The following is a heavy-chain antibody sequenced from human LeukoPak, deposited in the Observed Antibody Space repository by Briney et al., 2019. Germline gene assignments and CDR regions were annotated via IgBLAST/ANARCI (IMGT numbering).Heavy chain of an antibody. CDR1: GGSISNYY. CDR2: IYYSGST. D-gene: IGHD1-26*01. Sequence: SETLSLTCTVSGGSISNYYWSWIRQPPGKGLEWIGYIYYSGSTNYNPSLKSRVTISVDTAKNQFALRLSSVTAADTAVYFCARHGDSGSSVQLAYWGQGKLVTVSS. CDR3: ARHGDSGSSVQLAY. V-gene: IGHV4-59*08. J-gene: IGHJ4*02.